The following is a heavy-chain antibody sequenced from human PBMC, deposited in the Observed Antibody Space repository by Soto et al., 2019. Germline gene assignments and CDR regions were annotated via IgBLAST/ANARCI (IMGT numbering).Heavy chain of an antibody. J-gene: IGHJ5*02. CDR3: ARHLGGYDDYGGWFAP. CDR1: GGSISPYS. D-gene: IGHD4-17*01. CDR2: VSHSGRT. Sequence: QVHLVESGPGLVKPSETLSLTCTISGGSISPYSWTWIRQSPGKGLEWIGYVSHSGRTFYTPSLKSRLTMSLDTSRSQFSLRLKSVSAADTAVYYCARHLGGYDDYGGWFAPWGQGTLVTVSS. V-gene: IGHV4-59*01.